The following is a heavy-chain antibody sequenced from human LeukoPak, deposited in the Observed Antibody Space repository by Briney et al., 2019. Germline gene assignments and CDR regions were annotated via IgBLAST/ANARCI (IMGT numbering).Heavy chain of an antibody. CDR3: ATLEEPSYDFSSGVDY. CDR2: ISSSSSTI. D-gene: IGHD3-3*01. V-gene: IGHV3-48*01. J-gene: IGHJ4*02. CDR1: GFTFSSYS. Sequence: GGSLRLSCEASGFTFSSYSMNWVRQAPGKGLEWVSYISSSSSTIYYADSVKGRFTISRDNAKNSLYLQMNSLRAEDTAVYYCATLEEPSYDFSSGVDYWGQGTLVTVSS.